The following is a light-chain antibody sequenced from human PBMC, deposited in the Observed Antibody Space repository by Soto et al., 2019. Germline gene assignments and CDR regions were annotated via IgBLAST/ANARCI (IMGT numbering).Light chain of an antibody. CDR1: QSVSSSY. J-gene: IGKJ4*01. V-gene: IGKV3-20*01. CDR2: DAS. CDR3: QQYDDWLRLT. Sequence: ETVLTQSPGTLSLSPGERATLSCRASQSVSSSYLAWYQQKPGQAPRLLIYDASNRATGIPARFSGSGSGTEFNLTISSLQSEDFAVYFCQQYDDWLRLTFGGGTKVDI.